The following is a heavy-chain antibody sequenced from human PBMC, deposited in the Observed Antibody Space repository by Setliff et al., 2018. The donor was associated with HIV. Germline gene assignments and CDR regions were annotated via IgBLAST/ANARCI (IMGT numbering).Heavy chain of an antibody. CDR2: VYYSGGT. CDR1: GGSVSDTSYY. CDR3: ARLGDSGYDFRGYFDY. Sequence: SETLSLTCTVSGGSVSDTSYYWGWIRQPPGKGLEWLANVYYSGGTYYNPSLNSRVTISVDTSRNQFSLKLTSVTAADTALYFSARLGDSGYDFRGYFDYWGQGKLVTVSS. J-gene: IGHJ4*02. D-gene: IGHD5-12*01. V-gene: IGHV4-39*01.